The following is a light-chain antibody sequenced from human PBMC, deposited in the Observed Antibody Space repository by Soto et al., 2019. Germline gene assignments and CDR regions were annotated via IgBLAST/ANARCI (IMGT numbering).Light chain of an antibody. CDR1: QGISNY. Sequence: QMTISPSSVSASVVDRVTITFRASQGISNYLAWYQQKPGKVPKLLIYAASTLRSGVPSRFSGSGSGTDFTLTISSLQPEDVATYYCQKSNSPPWTFGQVTNVDNK. J-gene: IGKJ1*01. CDR2: AAS. V-gene: IGKV1-27*01. CDR3: QKSNSPPWT.